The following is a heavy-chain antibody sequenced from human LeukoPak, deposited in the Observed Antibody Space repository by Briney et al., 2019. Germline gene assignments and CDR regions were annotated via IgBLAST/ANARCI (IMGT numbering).Heavy chain of an antibody. J-gene: IGHJ4*02. D-gene: IGHD3-10*01. CDR1: GYSVSSGYF. V-gene: IGHV4-38-2*02. CDR2: FYHSGIT. CDR3: ARSKGYGSGSYYNPNFDY. Sequence: SETLSLTCTVSGYSVSSGYFWGWIRQPPGKGLEWIGSFYHSGITYYNPSLKSRVTISVEMSKNQFSLKLSSVTAADTAVYYCARSKGYGSGSYYNPNFDYWGQGTLVTVSS.